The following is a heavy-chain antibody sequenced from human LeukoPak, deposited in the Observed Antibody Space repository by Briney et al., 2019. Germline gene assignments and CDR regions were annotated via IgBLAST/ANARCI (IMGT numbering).Heavy chain of an antibody. CDR2: INSDESIT. V-gene: IGHV3-74*01. CDR1: GFTFSSSW. D-gene: IGHD4-11*01. J-gene: IGHJ4*02. CDR3: ARGLVPGLLDY. Sequence: GGSLRLSCAASGFTFSSSWMYWVRQAPGKGLVWVSRINSDESITTYADSVEGRFTISRDNAKNTLYLQMNSLRAEDTAVYYCARGLVPGLLDYWGQGTPVTVSS.